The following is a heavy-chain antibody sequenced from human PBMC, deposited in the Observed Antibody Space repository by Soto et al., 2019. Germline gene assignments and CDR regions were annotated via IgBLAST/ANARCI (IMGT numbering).Heavy chain of an antibody. CDR1: GGSISSGDYY. Sequence: SETLSLTCTVSGGSISSGDYYWSWIRQPPGKGLEWIGYIYYSGSTYYNPSLKSRVTISVDTSKNQFSLKLSSVTAADTAVYYCARESRSRNWFDPWGQGTLVTVSS. CDR3: ARESRSRNWFDP. CDR2: IYYSGST. V-gene: IGHV4-30-4*01. D-gene: IGHD6-13*01. J-gene: IGHJ5*02.